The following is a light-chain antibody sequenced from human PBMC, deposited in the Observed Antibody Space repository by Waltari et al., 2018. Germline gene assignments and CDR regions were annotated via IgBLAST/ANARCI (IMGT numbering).Light chain of an antibody. CDR2: DVS. CDR3: SSDTIRSTQV. CDR1: SSDVGGYNY. Sequence: QSALTQPASVSGSPGQSITISCTGTSSDVGGYNYVSWYQQHPGKAPKLMIYDVSSRPSGVSNRVSPAKSRNTASLTISGLQAEDEAHYYCSSDTIRSTQVFGGGTKLTVL. J-gene: IGLJ2*01. V-gene: IGLV2-14*03.